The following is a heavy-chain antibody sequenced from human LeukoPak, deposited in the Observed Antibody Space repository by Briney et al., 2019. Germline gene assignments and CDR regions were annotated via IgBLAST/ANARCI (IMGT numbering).Heavy chain of an antibody. CDR3: AKGAYDYIEIAYFDY. Sequence: GGSLRLSCVASGFSFNNYAMNWVRQAPGKGLEWVSLIIGSSGSTFYADSVKGRFTISRDKSKNMLYLQMNSLRAEDTAVYYCAKGAYDYIEIAYFDYWGQGSLVTVSS. D-gene: IGHD5-12*01. CDR1: GFSFNNYA. CDR2: IIGSSGST. V-gene: IGHV3-23*01. J-gene: IGHJ4*02.